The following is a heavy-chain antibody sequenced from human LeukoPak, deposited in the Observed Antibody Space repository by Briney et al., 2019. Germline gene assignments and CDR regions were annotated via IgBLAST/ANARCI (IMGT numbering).Heavy chain of an antibody. CDR1: GFTFSNYW. J-gene: IGHJ4*02. CDR2: IKQDGSEK. V-gene: IGHV3-7*01. D-gene: IGHD4-17*01. CDR3: ARDESYGDSTDY. Sequence: PGGSLRLSCAASGFTFSNYWMSWVRQAPGKGLEWVANIKQDGSEKYYVDSVKGRFTISRDNAKKSLYLQMNSLRAEDTAVYYCARDESYGDSTDYWGQGTLVTVSS.